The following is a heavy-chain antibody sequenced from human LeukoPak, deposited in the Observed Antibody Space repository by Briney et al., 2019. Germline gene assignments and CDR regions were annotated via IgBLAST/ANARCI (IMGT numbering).Heavy chain of an antibody. CDR3: ARAGLQFLEWSILYYFDY. CDR1: GGSFSGYY. D-gene: IGHD3-3*01. V-gene: IGHV4-34*01. CDR2: INHSGST. J-gene: IGHJ4*02. Sequence: PSETLSLTCAVYGGSFSGYYWSWIRQPPGKGLEWIGEINHSGSTNYNPSLKSRVTISVDTSKNQFSLKLSSVTAADTAVYYCARAGLQFLEWSILYYFDYWGQGTLVTVSS.